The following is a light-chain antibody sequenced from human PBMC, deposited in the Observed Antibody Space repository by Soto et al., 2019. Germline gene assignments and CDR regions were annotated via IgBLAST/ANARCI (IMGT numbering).Light chain of an antibody. CDR3: CSYAGGPEV. J-gene: IGLJ1*01. CDR1: SSDVGGYKY. V-gene: IGLV2-11*01. Sequence: QSALTQARSVSGSPGQSVTISCTGTSSDVGGYKYVSWYQQKPGKAPKLIIYGVSRWPSGVPNRFSGSKSGNRASLTISGLQAEDEGDYYCCSYAGGPEVFGTGTKVTV. CDR2: GVS.